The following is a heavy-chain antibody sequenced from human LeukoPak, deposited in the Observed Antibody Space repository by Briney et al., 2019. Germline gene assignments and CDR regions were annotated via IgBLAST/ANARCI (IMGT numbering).Heavy chain of an antibody. Sequence: SETLSLTCTVSGGSISSYYWSWIRQPPGKGLEWIGHIYDSGSSNYNPSLKSRVTMSVDTSKNQFSLKLGSVTAADTAVYYCARAYRQSHDYWGQGTLVTVSS. V-gene: IGHV4-59*01. CDR1: GGSISSYY. D-gene: IGHD2-21*01. CDR3: ARAYRQSHDY. CDR2: IYDSGSS. J-gene: IGHJ4*02.